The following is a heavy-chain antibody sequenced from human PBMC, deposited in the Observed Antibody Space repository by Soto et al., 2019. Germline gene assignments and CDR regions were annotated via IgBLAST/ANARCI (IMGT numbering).Heavy chain of an antibody. CDR2: ISGSGGST. CDR3: AMDSVVSGRFYAVDWS. CDR1: GFTFSSYA. V-gene: IGHV3-23*01. J-gene: IGHJ5*02. Sequence: PGGSLRLSCAASGFTFSSYAMCWVRQAPGKGLEWVSAISGSGGSTYYADSVKGRFTISRDNSKNTLYLQMNSLRAEDTAVYYCAMDSVVSGRFYAVDWSWGRGTRAPVSS. D-gene: IGHD1-26*01.